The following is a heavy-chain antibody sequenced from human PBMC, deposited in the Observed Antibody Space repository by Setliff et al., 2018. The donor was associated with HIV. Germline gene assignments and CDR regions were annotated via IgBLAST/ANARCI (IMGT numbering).Heavy chain of an antibody. J-gene: IGHJ4*02. CDR2: IYKTGST. V-gene: IGHV4-31*03. D-gene: IGHD3-16*01. CDR1: GDSISSGGYF. CDR3: ARGGRKDLTDN. Sequence: SETLSLTCTVSGDSISSGGYFWIWIRQHPGQGLEWMGYIYKTGSTYYDLSLKSRMTISLDTSKNQFFLKLNSVTAADTAVYYCARGGRKDLTDNWGQGTLVTVSS.